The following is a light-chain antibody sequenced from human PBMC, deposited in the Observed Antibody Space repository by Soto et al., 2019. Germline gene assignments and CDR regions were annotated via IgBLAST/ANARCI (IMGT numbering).Light chain of an antibody. CDR2: ATS. V-gene: IGKV1-9*01. J-gene: IGKJ3*01. CDR3: QQLNINPFFFI. Sequence: DIQLTQSPSFMSASVGDRVTISCRASHDINSFTAWYQQKPGKPPKLLIYATSILQTGVPSRFSGSGSGTEFSLTISSLQPDDFATYYCQQLNINPFFFIFGPGTKLDIK. CDR1: HDINSF.